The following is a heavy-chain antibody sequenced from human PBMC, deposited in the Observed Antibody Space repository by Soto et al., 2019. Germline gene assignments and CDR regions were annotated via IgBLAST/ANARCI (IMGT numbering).Heavy chain of an antibody. CDR2: IYSGGTT. Sequence: EVQLVESGGGLVQPGGSLRLSCAASGFTVSSNSMSWVRQAPGKGLEWVSVIYSGGTTYYADSVKGRFTISRDNSKXTLYLQMNSLGAEDTAVYYCARNGDSSDYRGWFDPWGQGTLVTVSS. CDR3: ARNGDSSDYRGWFDP. D-gene: IGHD3-22*01. J-gene: IGHJ5*02. CDR1: GFTVSSNS. V-gene: IGHV3-66*01.